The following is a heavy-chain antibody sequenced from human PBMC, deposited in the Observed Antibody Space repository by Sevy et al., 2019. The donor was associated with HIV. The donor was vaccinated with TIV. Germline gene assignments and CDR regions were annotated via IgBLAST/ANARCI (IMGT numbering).Heavy chain of an antibody. J-gene: IGHJ5*01. Sequence: SETLSLTCTVSGGSXSSYYWSWIRQPPGKGLEWIGYIYYSGSTNYNPSLKSRVTISVDTSKNQFSLKRSSVTAADTAVYYCAXGVVXGXXXXWGXXTLVTVSS. CDR1: GGSXSSYY. CDR3: AXGVVXGXXXX. D-gene: IGHD2-15*01. CDR2: IYYSGST. V-gene: IGHV4-59*13.